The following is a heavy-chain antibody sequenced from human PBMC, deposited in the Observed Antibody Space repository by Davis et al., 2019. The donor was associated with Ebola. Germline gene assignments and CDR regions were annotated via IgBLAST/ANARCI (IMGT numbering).Heavy chain of an antibody. CDR1: GGTFSSYA. Sequence: SVKVSCKASGGTFSSYAISWVRPAPGQGLEWMGRIIPILGIANYAQKFQGRVTITADKSTSTAYMELSSLRSEDTAVYYCARDLEGGYYDSRVDYWGQGTLVTVSS. J-gene: IGHJ4*02. CDR3: ARDLEGGYYDSRVDY. V-gene: IGHV1-69*04. CDR2: IIPILGIA. D-gene: IGHD3-22*01.